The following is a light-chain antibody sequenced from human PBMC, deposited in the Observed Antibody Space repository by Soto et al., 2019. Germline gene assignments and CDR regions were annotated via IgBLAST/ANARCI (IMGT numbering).Light chain of an antibody. CDR1: QGISKY. CDR3: QQYDNLPVT. V-gene: IGKV1-33*01. J-gene: IGKJ5*01. Sequence: DIQMTQSPSSLSASVGDRVTITCQASQGISKYLNWYQQKPGKAPKLLIYDASNLETGVPSRVSGSGSGTDFTFTISSLQPEDIATYYCQQYDNLPVTFGQGTRLEIK. CDR2: DAS.